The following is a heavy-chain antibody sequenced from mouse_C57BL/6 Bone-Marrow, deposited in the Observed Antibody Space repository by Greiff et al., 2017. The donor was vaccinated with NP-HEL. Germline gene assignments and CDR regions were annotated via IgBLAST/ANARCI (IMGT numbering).Heavy chain of an antibody. D-gene: IGHD2-3*01. Sequence: QVQLQQSGAELVRPGTSVKVSCKASGYAFTNHLIEWVKQRPGQGLEWIGVINPGSGGTNYNEKFKGKATLTADKSSSTAYMQLSSLTSEDSAVYFCARRWFLYAMDYWGQGTSVTVSS. CDR1: GYAFTNHL. CDR3: ARRWFLYAMDY. CDR2: INPGSGGT. J-gene: IGHJ4*01. V-gene: IGHV1-54*01.